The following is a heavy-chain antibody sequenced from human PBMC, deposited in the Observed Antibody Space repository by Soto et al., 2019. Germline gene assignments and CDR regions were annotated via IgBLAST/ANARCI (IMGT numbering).Heavy chain of an antibody. CDR1: GGSLSGYY. V-gene: IGHV4-34*01. Sequence: SETLSLTCAVYGGSLSGYYWSWIRQPPGKGLEWIGEISQSGSTNYNPSLKSRVTISVDTSKNQFSLKLSSVTAADTAVYYCSGFDYWGQGTLVTISS. J-gene: IGHJ4*02. CDR3: SGFDY. D-gene: IGHD1-26*01. CDR2: ISQSGST.